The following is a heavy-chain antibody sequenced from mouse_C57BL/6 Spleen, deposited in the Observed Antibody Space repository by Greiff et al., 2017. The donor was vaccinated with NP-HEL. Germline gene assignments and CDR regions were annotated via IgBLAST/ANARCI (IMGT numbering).Heavy chain of an antibody. D-gene: IGHD1-1*01. Sequence: EVKLQESGPELVKPGASVKISCKASGYSFTGYYMNWVKQSPEKSLEWIGEINPSTGGTTYNQKFKAKATLTVDKSSSTAYMQLKSLTSEDSAVYYCARYYDWYFDVWGTGTTVTVSS. CDR2: INPSTGGT. V-gene: IGHV1-42*01. CDR3: ARYYDWYFDV. CDR1: GYSFTGYY. J-gene: IGHJ1*03.